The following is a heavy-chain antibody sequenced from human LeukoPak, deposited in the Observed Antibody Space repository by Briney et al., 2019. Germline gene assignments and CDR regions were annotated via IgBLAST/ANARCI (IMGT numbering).Heavy chain of an antibody. J-gene: IGHJ4*02. D-gene: IGHD3-9*01. CDR3: AKSFGDIVTEVWGPTADY. V-gene: IGHV3-23*01. CDR1: GFTFSSYA. CDR2: ISGSAGFA. Sequence: PGGSLRVSCAASGFTFSSYAMIWVRQAPGKGLDWVSSISGSAGFAYYADSVKGRFTISRDNSKNTLFLQMNSLRAGDTALYYCAKSFGDIVTEVWGPTADYWGQGTLVTVSS.